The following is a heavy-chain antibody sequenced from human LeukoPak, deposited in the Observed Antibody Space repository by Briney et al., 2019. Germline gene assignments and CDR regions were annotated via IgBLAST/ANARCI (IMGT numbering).Heavy chain of an antibody. CDR3: ARRDYGVPFDP. Sequence: SETLSLTCTVSGGSISRSSNWWGWVRQPPGKGLEWIGTVYDSGNTFYNPSLTSRVTISLDTSRNQFSLRLSSVTAADTAVYYCARRDYGVPFDPWGHGTLVTVSS. D-gene: IGHD3-16*01. CDR1: GGSISRSSNW. J-gene: IGHJ5*02. V-gene: IGHV4-39*01. CDR2: VYDSGNT.